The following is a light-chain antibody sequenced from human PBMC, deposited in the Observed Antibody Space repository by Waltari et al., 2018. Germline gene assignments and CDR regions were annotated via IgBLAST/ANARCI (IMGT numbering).Light chain of an antibody. V-gene: IGLV1-44*01. J-gene: IGLJ2*01. CDR3: AAWDDSLNGAV. CDR1: RSNIGRNT. Sequence: QSVLTQPPSASGTPGQRVTISCSGSRSNIGRNTVTWYQQLPGTAPKLLIHTNNQRPSGVPDRFSGSKSGTSASLAISGLQSEDETDYYCAAWDDSLNGAVFGGGTKLTVL. CDR2: TNN.